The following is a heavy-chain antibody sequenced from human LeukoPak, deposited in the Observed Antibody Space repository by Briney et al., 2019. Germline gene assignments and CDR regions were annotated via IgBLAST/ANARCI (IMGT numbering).Heavy chain of an antibody. CDR1: GGSISSSSYY. V-gene: IGHV4-39*01. D-gene: IGHD6-13*01. Sequence: PSETLSLTCTVSGGSISSSSYYWGWIRQPPGKGLGWIGSIYYSGSTYYNPSLKSRVTISVDTSKNQFSLKLSSVTAADTAVYYCARITWIAAAASWGQGTLVTVSS. CDR2: IYYSGST. J-gene: IGHJ4*02. CDR3: ARITWIAAAAS.